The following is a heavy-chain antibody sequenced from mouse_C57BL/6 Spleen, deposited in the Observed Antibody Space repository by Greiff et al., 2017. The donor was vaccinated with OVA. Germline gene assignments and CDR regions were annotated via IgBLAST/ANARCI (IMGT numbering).Heavy chain of an antibody. Sequence: DVKLVESEGGLVQPGSSMKLSCTASGFTFSDYYMAWVRQVPEKGLEWVANINYDGSSTYYLDSLKSRFIISRDNAKNILYLQMSSLKSEDTATYYCAREGPYAMDYWGQGTSVTVSS. J-gene: IGHJ4*01. CDR3: AREGPYAMDY. V-gene: IGHV5-16*01. CDR2: INYDGSST. CDR1: GFTFSDYY.